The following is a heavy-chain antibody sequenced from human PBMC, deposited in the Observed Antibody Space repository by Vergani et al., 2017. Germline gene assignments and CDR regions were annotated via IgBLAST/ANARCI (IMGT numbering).Heavy chain of an antibody. CDR3: AKVGRSEVAGTFGAFDI. CDR2: LSASDRRT. CDR1: SFSVSSHY. D-gene: IGHD6-19*01. V-gene: IGHV3-23*04. J-gene: IGHJ3*02. Sequence: LVESGGGLVQPGGSLRLSCAASSFSVSSHYMTWVLQAPGKGLEWVSTLSASDRRTHYADSVKGRFTISRDNSKNTLFLHMNSLRPEDTAVYYCAKVGRSEVAGTFGAFDIWGQGTMVTVSS.